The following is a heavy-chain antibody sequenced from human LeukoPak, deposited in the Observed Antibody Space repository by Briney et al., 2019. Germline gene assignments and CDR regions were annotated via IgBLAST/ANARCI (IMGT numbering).Heavy chain of an antibody. CDR2: ITYEGNNK. Sequence: PGGSLRLSCAASGFTFSNYAFLWVRQAPGKGRVGVAAITYEGNNKYYADSVKGRFTISRDNSKNTLYLQMNSLRAEDTAVYYCARGTEYTLPGQDFQHWGQSTLVTVSS. CDR1: GFTFSNYA. J-gene: IGHJ1*01. V-gene: IGHV3-30-3*01. CDR3: ARGTEYTLPGQDFQH. D-gene: IGHD1-1*01.